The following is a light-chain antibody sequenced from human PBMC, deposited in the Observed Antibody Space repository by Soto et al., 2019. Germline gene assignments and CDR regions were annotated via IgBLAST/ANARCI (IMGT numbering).Light chain of an antibody. Sequence: DIQMTQSPSSLSASVRDRVTITCRASQGISNYLAWYQQKPGTVPKLLIYAASTLQSGVPSRFNGSGSGTDFTLTISSLQPEDVATYYCPNYNSTPRTIRQLTKDEIK. J-gene: IGKJ1*01. CDR1: QGISNY. V-gene: IGKV1-27*01. CDR3: PNYNSTPRT. CDR2: AAS.